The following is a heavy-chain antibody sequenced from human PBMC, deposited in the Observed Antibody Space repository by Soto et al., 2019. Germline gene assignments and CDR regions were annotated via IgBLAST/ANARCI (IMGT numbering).Heavy chain of an antibody. CDR3: ARDQIVVPAAIPGGWFDP. V-gene: IGHV4-31*03. D-gene: IGHD2-2*02. CDR2: IYYSGST. CDR1: GGSISSGGYY. J-gene: IGHJ5*02. Sequence: PSETLSLTCTVSGGSISSGGYYWSWIRQHPGKGLEWIGYIYYSGSTYYNPSLKSRVTISVDTSKNQFSLKLSSVTAADTAVYYCARDQIVVPAAIPGGWFDPWGQGTQVTVSS.